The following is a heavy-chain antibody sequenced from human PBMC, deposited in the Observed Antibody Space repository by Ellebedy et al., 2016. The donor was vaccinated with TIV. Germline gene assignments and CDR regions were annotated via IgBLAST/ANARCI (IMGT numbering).Heavy chain of an antibody. CDR2: ITGSGDST. V-gene: IGHV3-23*01. CDR3: AKGGYYNLDY. CDR1: GLTFSSYV. J-gene: IGHJ4*02. Sequence: ETLSLXXAASGLTFSSYVMNWVRQAPGKGLGWVSAITGSGDSTYYADSVKGRFTISRDNSKNTLYLQMNGLRAEDTAVFYCAKGGYYNLDYWGPGILVTVSS. D-gene: IGHD3-9*01.